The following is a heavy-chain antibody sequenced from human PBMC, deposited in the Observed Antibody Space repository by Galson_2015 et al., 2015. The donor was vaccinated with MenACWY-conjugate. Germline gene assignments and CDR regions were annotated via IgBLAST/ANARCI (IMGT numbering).Heavy chain of an antibody. CDR1: GFTFGNYW. V-gene: IGHV3-7*03. Sequence: SLRLSCAASGFTFGNYWMTWVRQAPGKGLEWVANIKGDGSEIWYVDSGKGRFTISRDNARYSLYLQMNALRAEDTAVYYCARENTHNYAYAIDYWGQGILVSVSS. CDR3: ARENTHNYAYAIDY. CDR2: IKGDGSEI. J-gene: IGHJ4*02. D-gene: IGHD3-16*01.